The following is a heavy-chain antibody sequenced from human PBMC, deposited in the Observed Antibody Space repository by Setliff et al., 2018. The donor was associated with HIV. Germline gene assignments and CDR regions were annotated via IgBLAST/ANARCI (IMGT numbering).Heavy chain of an antibody. V-gene: IGHV1-24*01. CDR2: FDPEDGET. CDR1: GYTLAELS. Sequence: GASVKVSCKVSGYTLAELSMHWVRQAPGKGLEWMGGFDPEDGETIYAQKFQGRVSMTEEKSTDTAYMELSSLRSDDTAVYYCATFYNSGSLTSFDYWGQGTVVTVSS. CDR3: ATFYNSGSLTSFDY. D-gene: IGHD3-10*01. J-gene: IGHJ4*02.